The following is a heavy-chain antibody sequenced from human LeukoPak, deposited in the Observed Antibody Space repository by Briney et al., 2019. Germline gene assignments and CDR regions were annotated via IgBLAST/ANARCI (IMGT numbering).Heavy chain of an antibody. Sequence: ASVKLSCQASGYNSADHYVHWVRQAPGQGLEWMGWINPKSGGTDYAQKFQGRVAMTSDTSIRTGYMELNNLTSYDTAVYYCARGSSSWDPFDYWGQGTLVTVSS. V-gene: IGHV1-2*02. J-gene: IGHJ4*02. CDR1: GYNSADHY. D-gene: IGHD6-13*01. CDR3: ARGSSSWDPFDY. CDR2: INPKSGGT.